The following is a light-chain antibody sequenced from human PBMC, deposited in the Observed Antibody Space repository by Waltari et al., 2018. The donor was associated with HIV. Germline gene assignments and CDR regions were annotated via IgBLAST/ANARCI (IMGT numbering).Light chain of an antibody. Sequence: SYDLTQSPSVSVSPGQTARPTCSAADLWDTAVCWYHQKSGQSPVLVMYEDNKRPSGIPERFSGSKSGNTATLTISGTQAMDEADYYCQAWDRNTVVFGGGTKLTVL. CDR3: QAWDRNTVV. CDR2: EDN. V-gene: IGLV3-1*01. J-gene: IGLJ3*02. CDR1: DLWDTA.